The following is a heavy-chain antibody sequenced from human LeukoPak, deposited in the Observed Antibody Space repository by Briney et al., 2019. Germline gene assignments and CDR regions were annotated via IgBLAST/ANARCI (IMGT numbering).Heavy chain of an antibody. CDR3: ARDVGYCAAGTCYSFPDY. CDR1: GFTFSNNY. D-gene: IGHD2-15*01. V-gene: IGHV3-53*01. CDR2: IYSGGGT. Sequence: GGSLRLSCAASGFTFSNNYMSWVRQAPGKGLEWVSVIYSGGGTNYADSVKGRFTISRDNSKNTLYLQMNSLRDEDTAVYYCARDVGYCAAGTCYSFPDYWGQGTLVTVSS. J-gene: IGHJ4*02.